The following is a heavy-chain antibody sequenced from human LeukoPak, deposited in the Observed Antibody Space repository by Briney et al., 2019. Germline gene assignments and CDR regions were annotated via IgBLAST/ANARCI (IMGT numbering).Heavy chain of an antibody. CDR3: ARDYWWNYDY. J-gene: IGHJ4*02. D-gene: IGHD1-7*01. Sequence: GGSLRLSCAASGFTFSDYAMHWVRQAPGKGLEWVAVISKDGSDKYYPGSVRGRFTISRDNSKNTIYLQMDSLRAEDTAIYYCARDYWWNYDYWGQGALVTVSS. CDR1: GFTFSDYA. V-gene: IGHV3-30-3*01. CDR2: ISKDGSDK.